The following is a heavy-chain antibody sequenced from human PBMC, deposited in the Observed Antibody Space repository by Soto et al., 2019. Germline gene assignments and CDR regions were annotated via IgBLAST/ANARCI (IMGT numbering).Heavy chain of an antibody. Sequence: GGSLRLSCAASGFTFSNFWMHWVRQAPGKGLVRVSRIYSDGSGTTYADSVKGRFTISRGNAKSTLYLQMNSLRAEDTAVYYCAALNSFGSDYWGRGTLVTVSS. V-gene: IGHV3-74*01. CDR3: AALNSFGSDY. CDR1: GFTFSNFW. D-gene: IGHD5-18*01. CDR2: IYSDGSGT. J-gene: IGHJ4*02.